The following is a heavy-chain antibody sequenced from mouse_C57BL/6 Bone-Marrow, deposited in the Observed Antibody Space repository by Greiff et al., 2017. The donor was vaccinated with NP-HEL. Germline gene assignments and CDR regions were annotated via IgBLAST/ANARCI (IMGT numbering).Heavy chain of an antibody. J-gene: IGHJ4*01. CDR1: GFTFSSYA. V-gene: IGHV5-4*01. Sequence: DVMLVESGGGLVQPGGSLTLSCAASGFTFSSYAMSWVRQTPEKRLEWVATISDGGSYTYYPDNVKGRFTIYSENAKNNLYLQMSHLTSEDRAMYYCARDHNGYSYYYAMDYWGQGTSVTVSS. CDR2: ISDGGSYT. D-gene: IGHD2-3*01. CDR3: ARDHNGYSYYYAMDY.